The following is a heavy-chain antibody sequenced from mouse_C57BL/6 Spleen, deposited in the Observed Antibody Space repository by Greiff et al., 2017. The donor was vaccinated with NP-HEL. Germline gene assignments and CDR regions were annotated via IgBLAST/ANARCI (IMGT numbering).Heavy chain of an antibody. CDR2: INPNNGGT. V-gene: IGHV1-22*01. Sequence: EVQLQQSGPELVKPGASVKMSCKASGYTFTDYNMHWVKQSHGKSLEWIGYINPNNGGTSYNQKFKGKATLTVNKSSSTAYMGLRSLTSEDSAVYYCARLGWLIHFDYWGQGTTLTVSS. CDR3: ARLGWLIHFDY. D-gene: IGHD2-3*01. CDR1: GYTFTDYN. J-gene: IGHJ2*01.